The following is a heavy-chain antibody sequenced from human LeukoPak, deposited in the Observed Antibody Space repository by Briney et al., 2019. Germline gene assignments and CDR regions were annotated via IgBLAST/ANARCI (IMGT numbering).Heavy chain of an antibody. D-gene: IGHD2-15*01. CDR1: GGSFSGYY. CDR3: ARGRPYIVVVVAATFYFDY. J-gene: IGHJ4*02. CDR2: INHSGST. Sequence: SETLSLTCAVYGGSFSGYYWSWIRQPPGKGLEWIGEINHSGSTNYNPSLKSRVTISVDTSKNQFSLKLSSVTAADTAVYYCARGRPYIVVVVAATFYFDYWGQGTLVTVSS. V-gene: IGHV4-34*01.